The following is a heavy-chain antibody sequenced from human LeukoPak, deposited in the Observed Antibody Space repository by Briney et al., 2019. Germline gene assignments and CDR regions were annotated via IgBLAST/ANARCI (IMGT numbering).Heavy chain of an antibody. V-gene: IGHV3-23*01. J-gene: IGHJ1*01. D-gene: IGHD3-22*01. CDR1: RFTFSSYA. Sequence: PGGSLRLSCAASRFTFSSYAMSWVRQAPGKGLEWVSAISGSGGSAYYAESVKGRVTISRDNSKNTLYLQMNSLRAEDTAVYYCATQGSITMIVVVPEYFQHWGQGTLVTVSS. CDR2: ISGSGGSA. CDR3: ATQGSITMIVVVPEYFQH.